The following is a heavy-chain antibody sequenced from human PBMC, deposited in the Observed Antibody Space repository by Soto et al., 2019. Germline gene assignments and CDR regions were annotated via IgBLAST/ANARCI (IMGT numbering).Heavy chain of an antibody. D-gene: IGHD3-3*01. CDR2: IKQDGSEK. Sequence: GGSLRLSCAASGFTFSTYWMSWVRQAPGKGLEWVANIKQDGSEKYYVDSVKGRFTISRDNAKNSLYLQMNSLRAEDTAVYYCARDVVGYDFWSGKTNTGGYYYYMDVWGKGTTVTVSS. CDR3: ARDVVGYDFWSGKTNTGGYYYYMDV. V-gene: IGHV3-7*01. CDR1: GFTFSTYW. J-gene: IGHJ6*03.